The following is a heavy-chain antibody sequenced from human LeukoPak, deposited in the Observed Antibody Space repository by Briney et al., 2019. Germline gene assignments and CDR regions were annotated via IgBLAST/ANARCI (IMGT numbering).Heavy chain of an antibody. CDR1: GGSISSGGYY. V-gene: IGHV4-30-2*01. J-gene: IGHJ6*02. Sequence: ASETLSLTCTVSGGSISSGGYYWSWIRQPPGKGLEWIGYIYHSGSTYYNPSLKSRVTISVDRSKNQFSLKLSSVTAADTAVYYCARDYRPGSYYYYGMDVWGQGTTVTVSS. D-gene: IGHD3-10*01. CDR2: IYHSGST. CDR3: ARDYRPGSYYYYGMDV.